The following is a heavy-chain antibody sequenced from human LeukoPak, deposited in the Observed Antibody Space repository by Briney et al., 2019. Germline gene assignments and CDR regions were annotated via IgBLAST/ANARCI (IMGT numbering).Heavy chain of an antibody. J-gene: IGHJ4*02. CDR2: INPSGGST. V-gene: IGHV1-46*01. CDR3: ARDWEGGSYYTRFDY. D-gene: IGHD1-26*01. CDR1: GYTFTSYY. Sequence: ASVKVSCKASGYTFTSYYMHWVRQAPGQGLEWMGIINPSGGSTSYAQKFQGRVTMTRDTSTSTVYMELSSLRSEDAAVYYCARDWEGGSYYTRFDYWGQGTLVTVSS.